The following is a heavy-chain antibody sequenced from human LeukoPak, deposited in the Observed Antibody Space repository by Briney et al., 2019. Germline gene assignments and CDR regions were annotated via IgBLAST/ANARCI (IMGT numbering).Heavy chain of an antibody. CDR1: GASISGSSSY. CDR2: IYYSGST. V-gene: IGHV4-39*01. Sequence: SETLSLTCTVSGASISGSSSYWGWIRQPPGKGLEWVGSIYYSGSTYYNPSLKSRVTISVDTSKNQFSLKLSSVTAADTAVYYCASNGLMATYDSWGQGTLVTVSS. J-gene: IGHJ4*02. CDR3: ASNGLMATYDS. D-gene: IGHD5-24*01.